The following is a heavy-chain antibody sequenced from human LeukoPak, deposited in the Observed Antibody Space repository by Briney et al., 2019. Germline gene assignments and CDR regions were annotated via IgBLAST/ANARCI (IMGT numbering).Heavy chain of an antibody. D-gene: IGHD2-2*02. Sequence: SVKVSCKASGGTFSSYAISSVRQAPGQGLEWMGGIIPIFGTANYAQKFQGRVTITADESTSTAYMELSSLRSEDTAVYYCARDEILCSSTSCYTGSGWAFDYWGQGTLVTVSS. CDR1: GGTFSSYA. V-gene: IGHV1-69*13. CDR2: IIPIFGTA. J-gene: IGHJ4*02. CDR3: ARDEILCSSTSCYTGSGWAFDY.